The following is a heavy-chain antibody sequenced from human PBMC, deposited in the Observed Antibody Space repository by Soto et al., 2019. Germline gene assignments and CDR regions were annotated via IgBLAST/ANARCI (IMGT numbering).Heavy chain of an antibody. V-gene: IGHV3-30-3*01. Sequence: QVQLVESGGGVVQPGRSLRLSCAASGFTFSSYAMHWVRQAPGKGLEWVALISYDGSNKYYADSVKGRFTISRDNSKNTLYRQMNSLRAEDTAVYYCARDYDGSGYYYGWFDPWGQGTLVTVSS. CDR1: GFTFSSYA. CDR3: ARDYDGSGYYYGWFDP. J-gene: IGHJ5*02. CDR2: ISYDGSNK. D-gene: IGHD3-22*01.